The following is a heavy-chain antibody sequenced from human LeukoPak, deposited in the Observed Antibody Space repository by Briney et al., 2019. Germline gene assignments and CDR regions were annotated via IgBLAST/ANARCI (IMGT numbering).Heavy chain of an antibody. D-gene: IGHD3-3*01. J-gene: IGHJ4*02. CDR3: ARGDRPDFWSGYYFDY. Sequence: SSETLSLTCAVYGGSFSGYYWSWIRQPPGKGLEWIGEINHSGSTNYNPSLKSRVTISVDTSKNQFSLKLSSVTAADTAVYYCARGDRPDFWSGYYFDYWGQGTLVTVSS. V-gene: IGHV4-34*01. CDR2: INHSGST. CDR1: GGSFSGYY.